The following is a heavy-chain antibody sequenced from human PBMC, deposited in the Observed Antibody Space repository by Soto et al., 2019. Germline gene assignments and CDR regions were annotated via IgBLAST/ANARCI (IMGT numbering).Heavy chain of an antibody. CDR1: GFTFSSYA. V-gene: IGHV3-23*01. D-gene: IGHD2-2*01. Sequence: EVQLLESGGGLVQPGGSLRLSCAASGFTFSSYAMSWVRQAPGKGLEWVSAISGSGGSTYYADSVKGRFTISRDNSKNTLDLQMNRLRAEDKAVDYCAKLRTGKVPAAIDCWGQGTLVTVSS. J-gene: IGHJ4*02. CDR2: ISGSGGST. CDR3: AKLRTGKVPAAIDC.